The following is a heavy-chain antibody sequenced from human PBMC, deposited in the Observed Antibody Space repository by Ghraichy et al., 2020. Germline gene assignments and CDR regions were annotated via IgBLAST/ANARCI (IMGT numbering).Heavy chain of an antibody. CDR2: ISHSGVT. D-gene: IGHD3-16*02. J-gene: IGHJ4*03. CDR3: ARGRRRYSDYVGGSYRYSNFDF. V-gene: IGHV4-34*01. Sequence: SETLSLTCAVYGGSFSGYYWSWILQPPGKGLEWIGEISHSGVTNYNPSLKSRVTISVDMSKNQFSLKLNSVTAADTAVYYCARGRRRYSDYVGGSYRYSNFDFWGHGNLVTVSS. CDR1: GGSFSGYY.